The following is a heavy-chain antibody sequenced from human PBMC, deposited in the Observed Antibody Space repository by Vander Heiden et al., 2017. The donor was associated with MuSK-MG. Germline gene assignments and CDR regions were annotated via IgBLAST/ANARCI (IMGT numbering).Heavy chain of an antibody. D-gene: IGHD3-3*01. CDR2: INHSGST. V-gene: IGHV4-34*01. J-gene: IGHJ4*02. CDR1: GGSFSGYY. Sequence: QVQLQQWGAGLLKPSETLSLTCAVYGGSFSGYYWSWIRQPPGKGLEWIGEINHSGSTNYNPSLKSRVTISVDTSKNQFSLKLSSVTAADTAVYYCAREDRTYYDLWSGYEVFDYWGQGNLVTVSS. CDR3: AREDRTYYDLWSGYEVFDY.